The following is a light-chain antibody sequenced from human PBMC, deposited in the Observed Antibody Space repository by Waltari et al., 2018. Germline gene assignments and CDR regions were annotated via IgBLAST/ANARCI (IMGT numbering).Light chain of an antibody. J-gene: IGKJ2*01. V-gene: IGKV1-39*01. CDR2: VAS. CDR3: QQSYSLPYT. Sequence: DIQMTQSPSSLSASAGARVTITCRPSQPISFSLNWYQQIPGRAPKPLIHVASSLQSGVPSRFSGSGSGTNFTLTISSLQPEDFATYHCQQSYSLPYTFGQGT. CDR1: QPISFS.